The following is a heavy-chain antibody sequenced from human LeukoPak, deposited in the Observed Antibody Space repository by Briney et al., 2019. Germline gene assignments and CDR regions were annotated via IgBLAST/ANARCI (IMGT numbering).Heavy chain of an antibody. CDR1: GYNVADWY. CDR3: ARGFGSGSSGRFDP. Sequence: GASVKVSCKASGYNVADWYMHWVRQAPGHEFEWMGWIDPNSGGTNSAQIFQDRLTRTRDTSISTVYMELSSLRSDDTAMYYCARGFGSGSSGRFDPWGQGTLVTVYS. CDR2: IDPNSGGT. J-gene: IGHJ5*02. V-gene: IGHV1-2*02. D-gene: IGHD3-10*01.